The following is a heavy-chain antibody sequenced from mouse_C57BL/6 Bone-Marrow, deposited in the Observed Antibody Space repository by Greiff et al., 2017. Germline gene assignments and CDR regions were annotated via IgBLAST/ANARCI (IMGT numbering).Heavy chain of an antibody. Sequence: VQLQQSGAELARPGASVKLSCKASGYTFTSYGISWVKQRTGQGLEWIGEIYPRSGNTYYNEKFKGKATLTADKSSSTAYMELRSLTSEDSAVYFCARGDYDEYWYFDVWGTGTTVTVSS. D-gene: IGHD2-4*01. CDR1: GYTFTSYG. V-gene: IGHV1-81*01. J-gene: IGHJ1*03. CDR2: IYPRSGNT. CDR3: ARGDYDEYWYFDV.